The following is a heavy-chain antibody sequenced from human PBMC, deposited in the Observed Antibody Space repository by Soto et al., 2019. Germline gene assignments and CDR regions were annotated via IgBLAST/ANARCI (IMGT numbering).Heavy chain of an antibody. Sequence: PSETLSLTCTVSGGSVSSGSYYWSWIRQPPGKGLEWIGYIYYSGSTNYNPSLKNRVTISVDTSKNQFSLKLSSVTAADTAVYYCARALHYYGSSGRGYYSSMDVWGQGTTVTVSS. CDR1: GGSVSSGSYY. J-gene: IGHJ6*02. D-gene: IGHD3-22*01. CDR3: ARALHYYGSSGRGYYSSMDV. CDR2: IYYSGST. V-gene: IGHV4-61*01.